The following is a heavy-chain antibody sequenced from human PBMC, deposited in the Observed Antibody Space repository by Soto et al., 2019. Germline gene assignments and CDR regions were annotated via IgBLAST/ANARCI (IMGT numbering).Heavy chain of an antibody. CDR2: FDPEDGET. D-gene: IGHD5-18*01. V-gene: IGHV1-24*01. CDR3: ATVPMVGYSYGRRYYFDY. Sequence: ASVKVSCKVSGYTLTELSMHWVRQAPGKGLEWMGGFDPEDGETIYAQKFQGRVTMTEDTSTDTAYMELSSLRSEDTAVYYCATVPMVGYSYGRRYYFDYWGQGTLVTVSS. J-gene: IGHJ4*02. CDR1: GYTLTELS.